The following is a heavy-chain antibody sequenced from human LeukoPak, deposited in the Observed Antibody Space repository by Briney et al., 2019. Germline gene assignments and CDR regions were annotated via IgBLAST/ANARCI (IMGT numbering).Heavy chain of an antibody. CDR2: IYHSGST. J-gene: IGHJ6*03. Sequence: SETLSLTCTVSGYSISSGYYWGWIRQPPGKGLEWIGSIYHSGSTYYNPSLKSRVTISVDTSKNQFSLRLSPVTAADTAVYYCARDIGYSSSWYATGGDYYYYYYYMDVWGKGTTVTVSS. V-gene: IGHV4-38-2*02. CDR1: GYSISSGYY. CDR3: ARDIGYSSSWYATGGDYYYYYYYMDV. D-gene: IGHD6-13*01.